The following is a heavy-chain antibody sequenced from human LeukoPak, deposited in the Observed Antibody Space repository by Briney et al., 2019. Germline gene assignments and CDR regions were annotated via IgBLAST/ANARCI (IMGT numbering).Heavy chain of an antibody. D-gene: IGHD5-24*01. Sequence: SVKVSCKASGGTFSSYAISWVRQAPGQGLEWMGRIIPILGIANYAQKFQGRVTITADKSTSTAYMELSSLRSEDTAVYYCAREGPLQLLDYWGQGTLVTVSS. CDR2: IIPILGIA. V-gene: IGHV1-69*04. CDR1: GGTFSSYA. J-gene: IGHJ4*02. CDR3: AREGPLQLLDY.